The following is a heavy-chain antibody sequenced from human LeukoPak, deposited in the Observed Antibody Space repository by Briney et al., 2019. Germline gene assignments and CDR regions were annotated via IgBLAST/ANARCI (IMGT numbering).Heavy chain of an antibody. J-gene: IGHJ2*01. CDR2: TYSGGST. V-gene: IGHV3-53*01. D-gene: IGHD3-10*01. CDR3: ARDFYGSGSHRYFDL. CDR1: GFTVNTHY. Sequence: GGSLRLSCAASGFTVNTHYMSWVRQAPGKGLELVSITYSGGSTYSADSVRGRFTISRDNSKNTLYLQMNSLRAEDTAVYYCARDFYGSGSHRYFDLWGRGTLVTVSS.